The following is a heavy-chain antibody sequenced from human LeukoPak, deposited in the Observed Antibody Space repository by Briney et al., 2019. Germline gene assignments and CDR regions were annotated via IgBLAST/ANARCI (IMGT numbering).Heavy chain of an antibody. CDR3: ARGGRYNIWAFDI. V-gene: IGHV4-59*12. J-gene: IGHJ3*02. D-gene: IGHD5-24*01. CDR2: IYYSGST. CDR1: GFTFSSYW. Sequence: GSLRLSCAASGFTFSSYWMSWVRQAPGKGLEWIGYIYYSGSTYYNPSLKSRVTISVDTSKNQFSLKLNSMTAADTAVYYCARGGRYNIWAFDIWGQGTMVTVSS.